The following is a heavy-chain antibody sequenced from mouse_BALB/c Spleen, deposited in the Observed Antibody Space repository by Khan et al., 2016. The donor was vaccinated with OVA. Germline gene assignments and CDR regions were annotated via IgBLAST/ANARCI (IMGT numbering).Heavy chain of an antibody. CDR3: ANGNYGWFAY. D-gene: IGHD2-1*01. Sequence: EVELVESGGVLVEPGGSLKLSCAASGFTFSSFVMSWVRQTPEKRLEWVATISSAATYTYYPDSVKGRFTISRDNAKNTLYLHMNSLRSDDTAIYYCANGNYGWFAYWGQGTLVTVAT. J-gene: IGHJ3*01. V-gene: IGHV5-9-1*01. CDR1: GFTFSSFV. CDR2: ISSAATYT.